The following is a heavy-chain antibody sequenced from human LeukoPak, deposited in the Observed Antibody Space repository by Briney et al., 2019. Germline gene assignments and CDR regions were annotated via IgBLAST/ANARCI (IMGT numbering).Heavy chain of an antibody. J-gene: IGHJ5*02. Sequence: KPGGSLRLSCAASGFTLSDYYMSWIRQAPGKGLEWVSYISSSGSTIYYADSVKGRFTISRDNAKNSLYLQMNSLRAEDTAVYYCARVLSITMVREHTPTGGWFDPWGQGTLVTVSS. V-gene: IGHV3-11*01. CDR1: GFTLSDYY. D-gene: IGHD3-10*01. CDR2: ISSSGSTI. CDR3: ARVLSITMVREHTPTGGWFDP.